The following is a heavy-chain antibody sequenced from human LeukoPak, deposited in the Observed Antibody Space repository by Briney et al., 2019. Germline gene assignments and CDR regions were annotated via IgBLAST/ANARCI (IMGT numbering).Heavy chain of an antibody. V-gene: IGHV4-39*01. CDR2: IYNSGST. CDR1: GGSISSSSYY. CDR3: ARHKADSSSSRYYYYYYMDV. J-gene: IGHJ6*03. Sequence: SETLSLTCTVAGGSISSSSYYWGWIRQPPGKGLEWIGSIYNSGSTYYNPSLKSRVTISVDTSKNQFSLKLSSVTAADTAVYYCARHKADSSSSRYYYYYYMDVWGKGTTVTVSS. D-gene: IGHD6-6*01.